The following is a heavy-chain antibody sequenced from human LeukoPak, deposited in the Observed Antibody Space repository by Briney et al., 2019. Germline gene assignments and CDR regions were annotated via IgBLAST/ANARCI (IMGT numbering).Heavy chain of an antibody. CDR3: ARESTSDRPGC. D-gene: IGHD5/OR15-5a*01. J-gene: IGHJ1*01. V-gene: IGHV3-21*01. CDR1: GFTLHSYT. Sequence: PGGSLRLSCAASGFTLHSYTMNWVRQAPGKGLEWLSSISDSGSSTYTNYEDSVKGRFTISRDKAKNSLYLQMNTLRAEDTAVYYCARESTSDRPGCWGQGTLVTVSS. CDR2: ISDSGSSTYT.